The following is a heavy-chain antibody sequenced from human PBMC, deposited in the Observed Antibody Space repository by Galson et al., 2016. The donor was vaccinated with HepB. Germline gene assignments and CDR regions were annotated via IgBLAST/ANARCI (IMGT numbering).Heavy chain of an antibody. CDR2: LSSSGNYI. J-gene: IGHJ4*02. V-gene: IGHV3-21*01. CDR1: GVNFNIYA. D-gene: IGHD6-13*01. Sequence: SLRLSCAASGVNFNIYAMNWLRQAPGKGLEWVSSLSSSGNYIYYAESVKGRFTISRDNAKKSLYLQMNSLGVEDTAVYYCARTIGSSSTRNSGSYFDHWGQGALVSVSS. CDR3: ARTIGSSSTRNSGSYFDH.